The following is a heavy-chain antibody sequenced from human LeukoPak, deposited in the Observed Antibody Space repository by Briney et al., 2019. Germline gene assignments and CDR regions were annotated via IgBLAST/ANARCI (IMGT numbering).Heavy chain of an antibody. J-gene: IGHJ4*02. CDR1: GFTFSSYG. D-gene: IGHD5-24*01. CDR3: AKLALITQNFDY. V-gene: IGHV3-30*18. CDR2: ISYDGGNK. Sequence: QPGRSLRLSCAASGFTFSSYGMHWVRQAPGKGLEWVAVISYDGGNKYYADSVKGRFTISRDNSKNTPYLQMNSLRAEDTAVYYCAKLALITQNFDYWGQGTLVTVSS.